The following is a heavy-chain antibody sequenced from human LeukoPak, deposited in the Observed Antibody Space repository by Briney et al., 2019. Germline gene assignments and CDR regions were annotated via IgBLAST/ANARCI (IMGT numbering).Heavy chain of an antibody. Sequence: ASVKVSCKPSGYTFTGYYMQSVRQAPGQGVEWMVWISAYNGNTNNAQKLQGRVTMTTDTSTSTAYMELRSLRSDDTAVYYCAREYGDSLYFDYCGQGTLVTVSS. CDR1: GYTFTGYY. J-gene: IGHJ4*02. CDR2: ISAYNGNT. D-gene: IGHD4-17*01. V-gene: IGHV1-18*04. CDR3: AREYGDSLYFDY.